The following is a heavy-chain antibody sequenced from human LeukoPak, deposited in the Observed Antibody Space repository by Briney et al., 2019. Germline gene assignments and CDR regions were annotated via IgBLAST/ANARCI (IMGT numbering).Heavy chain of an antibody. V-gene: IGHV4-4*02. Sequence: NPSETLSLTCAVSGGSLSSSNWWRWVRQPPGKGLEWIGEIYHSGSTNYNPSLKSRATISVDKSKTQFSLKLSSVTAADTAVYYCARGKRLVRGVIISYYFDYWGQGTLVTVSS. J-gene: IGHJ4*02. CDR3: ARGKRLVRGVIISYYFDY. CDR1: GGSLSSSNW. CDR2: IYHSGST. D-gene: IGHD3-10*01.